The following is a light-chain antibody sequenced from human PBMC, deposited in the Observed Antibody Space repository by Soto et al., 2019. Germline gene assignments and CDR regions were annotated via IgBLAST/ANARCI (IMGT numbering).Light chain of an antibody. CDR3: QHYKMDSPWT. CDR1: QSITTL. V-gene: IGKV1-5*01. Sequence: DIQMTQSPSTVSASVDDSVTITCRASQSITTLLAWYQQRPGKAPKLLIYDVSSLQSGVPSRFSGSGSGTEFTLTISSLQPDDFAAYYCQHYKMDSPWTFGQGTKVDI. J-gene: IGKJ1*01. CDR2: DVS.